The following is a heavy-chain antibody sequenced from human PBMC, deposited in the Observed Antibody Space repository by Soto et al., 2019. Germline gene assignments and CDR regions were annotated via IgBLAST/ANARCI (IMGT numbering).Heavy chain of an antibody. V-gene: IGHV4-39*01. CDR3: VHCSGGSCYSSAFDI. Sequence: SETLSPTCTVSGGSISSSSYYRGWVRQPPGKGLEWIGSIYYSGSTSYNPPLKSRVTISVDTSKNQFSLKLSSVTAADTAVFYCVHCSGGSCYSSAFDIWGQGTMVTVS. J-gene: IGHJ3*02. D-gene: IGHD2-15*01. CDR2: IYYSGST. CDR1: GGSISSSSYY.